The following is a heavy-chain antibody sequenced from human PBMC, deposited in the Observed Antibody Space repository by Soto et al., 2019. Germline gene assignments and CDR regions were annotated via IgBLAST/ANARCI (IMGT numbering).Heavy chain of an antibody. Sequence: SETLSLTCAVYGGSFSGYYWSWIRQPPGKGLEWIGEINHSGSTNYNPSLKSRVTISVDTSKNQFSLKLSSVTAADTAVYYCARGPGCSSTSCSKYYYYYYGMDVWGQGTTVTVSS. V-gene: IGHV4-34*01. D-gene: IGHD2-2*01. J-gene: IGHJ6*02. CDR3: ARGPGCSSTSCSKYYYYYYGMDV. CDR1: GGSFSGYY. CDR2: INHSGST.